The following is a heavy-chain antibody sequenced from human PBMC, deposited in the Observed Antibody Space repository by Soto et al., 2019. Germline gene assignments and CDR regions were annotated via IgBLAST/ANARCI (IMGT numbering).Heavy chain of an antibody. CDR2: IYYSGST. J-gene: IGHJ5*02. CDR3: ARGTISSSWSWFPFDP. V-gene: IGHV4-31*03. D-gene: IGHD6-13*01. Sequence: TLSLTSTVSGGSISSGGYYWSCIRHHPGKGLEWIGYIYYSGSTYYNPSLKSRVTISVDTSKNQFSLKLSSVTAADTAVYYCARGTISSSWSWFPFDPWGQGTLVTVSS. CDR1: GGSISSGGYY.